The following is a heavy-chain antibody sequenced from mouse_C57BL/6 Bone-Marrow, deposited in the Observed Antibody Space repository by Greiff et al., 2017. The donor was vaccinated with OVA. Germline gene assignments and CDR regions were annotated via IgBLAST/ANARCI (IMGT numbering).Heavy chain of an antibody. J-gene: IGHJ3*01. CDR2: IDPSDSYT. CDR1: GYTFTSYW. Sequence: QVQLQQPGAELVKPGASVKLSCKASGYTFTSYWMQWVKQRPGQGLEWIGEIDPSDSYTNYNQKFKGKATLTVDTSSSTAYMQLSSLTSDDSAVYYCASHYSNYFWFAYWGQGTLVTVSA. CDR3: ASHYSNYFWFAY. V-gene: IGHV1-50*01. D-gene: IGHD2-5*01.